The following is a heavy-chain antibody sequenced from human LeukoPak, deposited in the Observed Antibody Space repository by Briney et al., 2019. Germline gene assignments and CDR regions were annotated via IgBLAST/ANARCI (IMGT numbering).Heavy chain of an antibody. J-gene: IGHJ4*02. CDR1: GFTFSSYA. Sequence: GGSLRLSCAASGFTFSSYAMSWVRQAPGKGLQWVSTIIDSGETTYYADSVKGRFTISRDNSKNTLYLQMNSLRAEDTAVYYCARWFYFDYWGQGTLVTVSS. CDR3: ARWFYFDY. V-gene: IGHV3-23*01. CDR2: IIDSGETT. D-gene: IGHD2-15*01.